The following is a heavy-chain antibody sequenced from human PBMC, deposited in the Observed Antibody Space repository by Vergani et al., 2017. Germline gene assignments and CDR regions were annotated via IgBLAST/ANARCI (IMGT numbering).Heavy chain of an antibody. CDR2: TRYDGIVE. Sequence: QVQLVESGGGVVQPGGSLRLSCAASGFTFTNYGMHWVRQAPGKGLEWVAFTRYDGIVEYYGDSVRGRFTISRDNSKNTLYLQMNSLRPEDTAVYYCATAGAVYCRGDSCYDFFEYWGKGTLVTVAS. J-gene: IGHJ4*02. CDR1: GFTFTNYG. CDR3: ATAGAVYCRGDSCYDFFEY. D-gene: IGHD2-15*01. V-gene: IGHV3-30*02.